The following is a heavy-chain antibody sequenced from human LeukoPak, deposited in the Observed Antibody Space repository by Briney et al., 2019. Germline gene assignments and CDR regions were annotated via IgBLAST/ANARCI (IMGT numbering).Heavy chain of an antibody. D-gene: IGHD3-9*01. Sequence: GGSLRLSCAASGFTFSSYEMDWVRQAPGKGLEWVSYISSSGSTIYYADSVKGRFTISRDNAKNSLYLQMNSLRAEDTAVYYCARELRPYDILTGYVLWGQGTLVTVSS. J-gene: IGHJ4*02. V-gene: IGHV3-48*03. CDR2: ISSSGSTI. CDR3: ARELRPYDILTGYVL. CDR1: GFTFSSYE.